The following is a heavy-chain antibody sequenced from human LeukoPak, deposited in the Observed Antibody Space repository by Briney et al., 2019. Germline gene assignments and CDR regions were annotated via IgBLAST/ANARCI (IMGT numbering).Heavy chain of an antibody. Sequence: GGSLRLSCAASGFAFTNYAMTWVRQAPGKGLECVSGISARGDSTYYADSVKGRFTISRDNSKNTLYLQMNSLRAEDTALYYCARDLLDSGSGSYYAFECWGQGTLVTVSS. D-gene: IGHD3-10*01. J-gene: IGHJ4*02. V-gene: IGHV3-23*01. CDR3: ARDLLDSGSGSYYAFEC. CDR2: ISARGDST. CDR1: GFAFTNYA.